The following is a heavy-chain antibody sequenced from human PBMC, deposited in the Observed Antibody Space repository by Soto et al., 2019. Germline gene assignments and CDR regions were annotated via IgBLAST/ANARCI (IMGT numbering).Heavy chain of an antibody. J-gene: IGHJ2*01. V-gene: IGHV4-39*01. CDR1: GGSISSSSYY. CDR3: ARRGIRGFDL. D-gene: IGHD1-26*01. Sequence: QLHLQESGPGLVKPSETLSLTCTVSGGSISSSSYYWGWIRQPPGKGLEWIGSIYYSGSTYYNPSLKSRVTISVDTSKNQFSLKLSSVTAADTAVYYCARRGIRGFDLWGRGTLVTVSS. CDR2: IYYSGST.